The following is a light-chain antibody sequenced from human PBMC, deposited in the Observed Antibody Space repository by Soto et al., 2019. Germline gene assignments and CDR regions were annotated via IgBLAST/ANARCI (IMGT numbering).Light chain of an antibody. CDR1: QSVGSD. J-gene: IGKJ4*01. V-gene: IGKV3D-15*01. Sequence: EIVMTQSPATLSVSPGERATLSCRASQSVGSDLAWYQQKPGQAPRLLIYDIFTWATGVPTRISGSGSGTEFTLTISSLHSEDFAFYYCQQYNSCPLTFGGGTKVEIK. CDR3: QQYNSCPLT. CDR2: DIF.